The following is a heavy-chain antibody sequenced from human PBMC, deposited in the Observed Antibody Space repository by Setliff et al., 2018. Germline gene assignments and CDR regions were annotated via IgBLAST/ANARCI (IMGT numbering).Heavy chain of an antibody. Sequence: SETLSLTCAVYGGSFNVYFWGWIRQPPGKGMEWIGSVYYSGYTYYNPSLQSRVTISVDMSKNQFSMKLTSVTAADTAVYYCARVDFTMIQGVLGLWGQGTLVTVSS. CDR1: GGSFNVYF. D-gene: IGHD3-10*01. V-gene: IGHV4-34*01. J-gene: IGHJ1*01. CDR2: VYYSGYT. CDR3: ARVDFTMIQGVLGL.